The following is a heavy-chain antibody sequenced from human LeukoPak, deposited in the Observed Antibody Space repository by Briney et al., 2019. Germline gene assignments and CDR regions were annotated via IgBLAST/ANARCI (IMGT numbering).Heavy chain of an antibody. Sequence: PGGSLRLSCAASGLTFSSYSMNWVRQAPGKGLEWVSSISSSSSYIYYADSVKGRFTISRDNAKNSLYLQMNSLRAEDTAVYYCARDRLAVTTGWFDPWGRGTLVTVSS. J-gene: IGHJ5*02. CDR2: ISSSSSYI. CDR3: ARDRLAVTTGWFDP. V-gene: IGHV3-21*01. CDR1: GLTFSSYS. D-gene: IGHD4-17*01.